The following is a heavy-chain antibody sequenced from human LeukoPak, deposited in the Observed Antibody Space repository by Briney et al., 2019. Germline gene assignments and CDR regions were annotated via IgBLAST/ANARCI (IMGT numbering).Heavy chain of an antibody. CDR1: GGSSSNYY. CDR3: ARVPGSGYCSSTSCLSFDY. D-gene: IGHD2-2*01. J-gene: IGHJ4*02. Sequence: SETLSLTCTVSGGSSSNYYWNWIRQPPGKGLEWIGYIYYSGSTNYNPSLKSRVTISVDTSKNQFSLKLSSVTAADTAVYYCARVPGSGYCSSTSCLSFDYWGQGTLVTVSS. V-gene: IGHV4-59*01. CDR2: IYYSGST.